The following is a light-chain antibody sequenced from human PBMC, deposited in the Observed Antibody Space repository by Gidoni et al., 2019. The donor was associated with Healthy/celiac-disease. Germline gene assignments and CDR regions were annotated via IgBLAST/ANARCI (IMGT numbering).Light chain of an antibody. J-gene: IGKJ2*01. V-gene: IGKV1-33*01. CDR2: DAS. Sequence: DIQMTQSPSSLSASVGDRVTITCQASQDISNYLNWYQQKPGKAPKLLIYDASNLQTGVPSRFSGSGSGTDFTFTISSLQPEDIATYYCQQNDNTPLTFGQGTKLEIK. CDR1: QDISNY. CDR3: QQNDNTPLT.